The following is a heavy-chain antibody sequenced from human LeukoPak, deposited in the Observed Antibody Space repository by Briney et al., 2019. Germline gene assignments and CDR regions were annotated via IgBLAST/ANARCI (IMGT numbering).Heavy chain of an antibody. V-gene: IGHV3-30*04. Sequence: GGSLRLSCVASGFTFTGHSMHWVRQAPGKGLEWVAVVAGNEKTIFYADSLKGRFTISRDNSKNTLFLQMNSLREEDTAVYYCASERQGGATPFDYWGQGSLVTVSS. D-gene: IGHD1-26*01. CDR3: ASERQGGATPFDY. CDR2: VAGNEKTI. CDR1: GFTFTGHS. J-gene: IGHJ4*02.